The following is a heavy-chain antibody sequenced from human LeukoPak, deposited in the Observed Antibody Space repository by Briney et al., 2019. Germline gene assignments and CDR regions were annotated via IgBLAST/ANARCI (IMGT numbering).Heavy chain of an antibody. Sequence: GGSLRLSCAASGFTFDDYAMHWVRQAPGKGLEWVSGISWNSGGMDYADSVKGRFTISRDNSKNTLYLQMNSLRAEDTAVYYCARVAAYCGGDCLDYWGQGTLVTVSS. D-gene: IGHD2-21*02. CDR2: ISWNSGGM. CDR1: GFTFDDYA. J-gene: IGHJ4*02. CDR3: ARVAAYCGGDCLDY. V-gene: IGHV3-9*01.